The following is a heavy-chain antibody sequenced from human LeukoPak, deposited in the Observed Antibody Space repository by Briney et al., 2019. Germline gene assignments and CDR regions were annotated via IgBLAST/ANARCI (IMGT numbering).Heavy chain of an antibody. CDR1: GFTFSSYA. J-gene: IGHJ5*02. D-gene: IGHD3-16*01. Sequence: GRSLRLSCAASGFTFSSYAMHWVRQAPGKGLEWVAVISYDGSNKYYADSVKGRFTISRDNSKNTLYLQMNSLRAEDTAVYYCARDLRGTNWFDPWGQGTLVTVSS. V-gene: IGHV3-30-3*01. CDR2: ISYDGSNK. CDR3: ARDLRGTNWFDP.